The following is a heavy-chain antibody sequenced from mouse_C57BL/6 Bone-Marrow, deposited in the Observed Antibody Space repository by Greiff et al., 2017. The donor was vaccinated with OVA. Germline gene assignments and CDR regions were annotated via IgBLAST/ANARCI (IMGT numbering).Heavy chain of an antibody. D-gene: IGHD4-1*02. V-gene: IGHV1-26*01. CDR1: GYTFTDYY. J-gene: IGHJ1*03. Sequence: EVQLQQSGPELVKPGASVKISCKASGYTFTDYYMNWVKQSHGKSLEWIGDINPNNGGTSYNQKFKGKATLTVDKSSSTAYMELRSLTSEDSAVYYCARSPTGPYWYVDVWGTGTTVTVSS. CDR3: ARSPTGPYWYVDV. CDR2: INPNNGGT.